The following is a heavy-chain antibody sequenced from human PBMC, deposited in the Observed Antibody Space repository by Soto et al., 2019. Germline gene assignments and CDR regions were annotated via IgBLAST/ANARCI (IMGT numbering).Heavy chain of an antibody. CDR3: ARSYYYDSSGYYYSDY. V-gene: IGHV1-69*13. Sequence: SVKVSCKASGGTFSSYAISWVRQAPGQGLEWMGGIIPIFGTANYAQKFQGRVTITADESTSTAYMELSSLRSEDTAVYYCARSYYYDSSGYYYSDYWGQGTLVTVSS. D-gene: IGHD3-22*01. CDR2: IIPIFGTA. J-gene: IGHJ4*02. CDR1: GGTFSSYA.